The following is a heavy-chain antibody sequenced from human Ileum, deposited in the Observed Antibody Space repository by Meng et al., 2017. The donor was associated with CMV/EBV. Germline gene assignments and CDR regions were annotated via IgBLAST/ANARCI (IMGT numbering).Heavy chain of an antibody. V-gene: IGHV3-30*04. D-gene: IGHD3-22*01. CDR3: ARYFYENTGAYFDY. CDR2: VSYDGDNQ. CDR1: GFIFGDFP. Sequence: GESLKISCEASGFIFGDFPIHWLRQAPGKGLEWVAVVSYDGDNQDYADSVKGRFTISRDDSKNTVYLQLISLRPEDTAMYYCARYFYENTGAYFDYWGPGTQVTVSS. J-gene: IGHJ4*01.